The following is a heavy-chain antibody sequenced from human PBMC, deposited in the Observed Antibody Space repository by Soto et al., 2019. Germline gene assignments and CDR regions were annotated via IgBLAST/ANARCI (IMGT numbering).Heavy chain of an antibody. CDR3: ARGRLLWFGELDAFDI. CDR1: GYTFTSYG. V-gene: IGHV1-18*01. Sequence: GASVKVSCKAPGYTFTSYGISWVRQAPGQGLEWMGWISAYNGNTNYAQKLQGRVTMTTDTSTSTAYMELRSLRSDDTAVYYCARGRLLWFGELDAFDIWGQGTMVTVSS. D-gene: IGHD3-10*01. J-gene: IGHJ3*02. CDR2: ISAYNGNT.